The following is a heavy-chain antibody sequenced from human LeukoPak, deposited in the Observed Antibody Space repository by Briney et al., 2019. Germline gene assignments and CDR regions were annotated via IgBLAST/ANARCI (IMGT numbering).Heavy chain of an antibody. Sequence: SETLSLTCAVYGGFYSGYYWSWIRQPPGKGLEWIGEINHSGSTNYNPSLKSRVTISVDTSKNQFSLKLSSVTAADTAVYYCARGRGYQLLFAPIRRTPKFDPWGQGTLVTVSS. D-gene: IGHD2-2*01. CDR1: GGFYSGYY. J-gene: IGHJ5*02. CDR3: ARGRGYQLLFAPIRRTPKFDP. CDR2: INHSGST. V-gene: IGHV4-34*01.